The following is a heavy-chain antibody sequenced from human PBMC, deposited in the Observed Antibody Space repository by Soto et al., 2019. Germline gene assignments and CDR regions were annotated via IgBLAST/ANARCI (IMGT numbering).Heavy chain of an antibody. V-gene: IGHV3-23*01. CDR2: ISGSGGST. J-gene: IGHJ4*02. Sequence: LRLSCAASGFTFSSYAMSWVRQAPGKGLEWVSAISGSGGSTYYADSVKGRFTISRDNSKNTLHLQMNSLRAEDTAVYYCAKGYYDSLTGYSGPIDYWGQGTLVTLSS. CDR1: GFTFSSYA. D-gene: IGHD3-9*01. CDR3: AKGYYDSLTGYSGPIDY.